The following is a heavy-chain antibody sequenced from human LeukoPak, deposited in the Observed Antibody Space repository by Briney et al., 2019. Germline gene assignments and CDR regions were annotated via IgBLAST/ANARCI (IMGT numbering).Heavy chain of an antibody. J-gene: IGHJ3*02. D-gene: IGHD6-13*01. CDR2: ISGSGGST. CDR3: AKDRPIAAAGTIVDAFDI. CDR1: GFTFSSYA. Sequence: PGGSLRLSCAASGFTFSSYAMSWVRQAPGKGPEWVSAISGSGGSTYYADSVKGRFTISRDNSKNTLYLQMNSLRAEDTAVYYCAKDRPIAAAGTIVDAFDIWGQGTMVTVSS. V-gene: IGHV3-23*01.